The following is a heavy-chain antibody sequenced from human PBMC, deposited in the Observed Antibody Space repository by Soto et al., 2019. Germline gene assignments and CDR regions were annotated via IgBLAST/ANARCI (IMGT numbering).Heavy chain of an antibody. D-gene: IGHD6-13*01. V-gene: IGHV4-31*03. CDR1: GGSMWSGVYS. CDR3: ASVSSWYLFDY. J-gene: IGHJ4*02. Sequence: LSLTSTLSGGSMWSGVYSFSCNRQHPGKGLEWIGYIYYSGSTYYNPSLKSRVTISVDTSKNQFSLKLSSVTAADTAVYYCASVSSWYLFDYWGQGTLVTVSS. CDR2: IYYSGST.